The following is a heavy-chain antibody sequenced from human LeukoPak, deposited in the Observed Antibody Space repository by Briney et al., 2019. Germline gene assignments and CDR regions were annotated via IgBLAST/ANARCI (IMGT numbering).Heavy chain of an antibody. Sequence: GGSLRLSCAASGFTFDDYATHWVRQAPGKGLEWVSGISWNSGSIGYADSVKGRFTISRDNAKNSLYLQMNSLRAEDTALYYCAKDIWPSNIPGYYYYYYGMDVWGQGTTVTVSS. CDR1: GFTFDDYA. D-gene: IGHD2/OR15-2a*01. CDR3: AKDIWPSNIPGYYYYYYGMDV. J-gene: IGHJ6*02. CDR2: ISWNSGSI. V-gene: IGHV3-9*01.